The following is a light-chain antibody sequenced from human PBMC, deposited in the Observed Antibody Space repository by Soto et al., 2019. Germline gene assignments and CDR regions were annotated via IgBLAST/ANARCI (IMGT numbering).Light chain of an antibody. CDR3: HEIYSPPWT. J-gene: IGKJ1*01. CDR1: QSISRY. Sequence: DIQVTQSPSSLSASVGDRVTITCRASQSISRYLNWYRQKPGRAPNLLIYAASNLQSGVPSRFRGSGSGTYFTLTISSLKLGFFSIYYCHEIYSPPWTCGQGP. V-gene: IGKV1-39*01. CDR2: AAS.